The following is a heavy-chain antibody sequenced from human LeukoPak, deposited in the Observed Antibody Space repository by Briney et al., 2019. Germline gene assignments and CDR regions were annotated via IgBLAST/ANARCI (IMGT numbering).Heavy chain of an antibody. Sequence: SETLSLTCAVYGGSFSGYYWSWIRQPPGKGLEWIGEINHSGGTNYNPSLKSRVTISVDTSKNQFSLKLSSVTAADTAVYYCARSILPDYWGQGTLVTVFS. J-gene: IGHJ4*02. V-gene: IGHV4-34*01. CDR1: GGSFSGYY. CDR3: ARSILPDY. CDR2: INHSGGT.